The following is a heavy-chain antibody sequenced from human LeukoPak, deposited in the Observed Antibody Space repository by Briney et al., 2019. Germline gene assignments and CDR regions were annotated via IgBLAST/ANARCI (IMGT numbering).Heavy chain of an antibody. CDR1: GFTFSNYG. J-gene: IGHJ6*03. V-gene: IGHV3-23*01. CDR3: AKGGAVSSKSITMVRGTRRYYYYMDV. CDR2: ISGSGDST. Sequence: GGSLRLSCGASGFTFSNYGMSWVRQAPGKGLEWVSTISGSGDSTYYADSVKGRFTISRDNSKNTLYLQMNSLRAEDTAVYYCAKGGAVSSKSITMVRGTRRYYYYMDVWGKGTTVTISS. D-gene: IGHD3-10*01.